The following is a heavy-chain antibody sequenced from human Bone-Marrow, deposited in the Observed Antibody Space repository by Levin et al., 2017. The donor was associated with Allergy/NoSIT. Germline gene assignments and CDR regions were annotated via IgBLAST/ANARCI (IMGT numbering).Heavy chain of an antibody. CDR2: IFYSGST. J-gene: IGHJ4*02. CDR1: GGSISGYY. Sequence: SETLSLTCTVSGGSISGYYWSWARQPPGKGLEWVGHIFYSGSTNYNPSLKSRVTISINTSKNQFSLNLTSVTAADTAFYYCARSVAGELDYWGQGTLVTVSS. V-gene: IGHV4-59*01. D-gene: IGHD3-10*01. CDR3: ARSVAGELDY.